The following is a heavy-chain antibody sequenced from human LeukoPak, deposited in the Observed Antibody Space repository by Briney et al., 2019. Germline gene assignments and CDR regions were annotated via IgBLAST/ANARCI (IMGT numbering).Heavy chain of an antibody. D-gene: IGHD1-1*01. CDR2: INPNSGDT. CDR1: GYTFTVYY. J-gene: IGHJ4*02. Sequence: ASVTVSCKASGYTFTVYYMHWVRQAPGQGLEWMGWINPNSGDTDHAQKFRGRVTMTRDASITTAYLELSSLRSDDTAVYYCVRSGYNWGFDYWGQGTLVTVSS. CDR3: VRSGYNWGFDY. V-gene: IGHV1-2*02.